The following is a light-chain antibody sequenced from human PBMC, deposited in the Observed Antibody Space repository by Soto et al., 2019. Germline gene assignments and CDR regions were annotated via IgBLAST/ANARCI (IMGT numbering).Light chain of an antibody. CDR1: QTISTY. CDR3: QQSDSTPYT. J-gene: IGKJ2*01. Sequence: DIQMTQSPSSLSAYVGDRVTITCRASQTISTYLNWYQQKPGKAPRLLIYDASSLLSGVPSRFSGSGSGTDFTLTIASLQPEDFSTYYWQQSDSTPYTFGQGTKVDIK. CDR2: DAS. V-gene: IGKV1-39*01.